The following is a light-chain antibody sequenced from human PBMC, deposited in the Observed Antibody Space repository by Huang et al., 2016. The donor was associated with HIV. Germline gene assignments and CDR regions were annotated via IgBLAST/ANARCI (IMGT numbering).Light chain of an antibody. CDR1: QGISHY. V-gene: IGKV1-9*01. CDR2: AAS. CDR3: QQLDSYPVT. Sequence: IQLTQSPSSLSASVGDRVTITCRASQGISHYLAWYQQQPGKAPKLLIYAASTLYTGVPSRFSCSGSGTDCTLTISSLQPEDFATYYCQQLDSYPVTFGGGTKVDIK. J-gene: IGKJ4*01.